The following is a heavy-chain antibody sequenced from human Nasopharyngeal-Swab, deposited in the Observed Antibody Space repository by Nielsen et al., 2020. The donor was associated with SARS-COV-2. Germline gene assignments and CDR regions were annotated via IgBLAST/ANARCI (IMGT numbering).Heavy chain of an antibody. CDR3: ARDQQGGYGSGSYGTVPYYYYGMDV. D-gene: IGHD3-10*01. J-gene: IGHJ6*02. V-gene: IGHV3-21*01. CDR1: GFTFSSYS. Sequence: LSLTCAASGFTFSSYSMNWVRQAPGKGLEWVSSISSSSSYIYYADSVKGRFTISRDNAKNSLYLQMNSLRAEDTAVYYCARDQQGGYGSGSYGTVPYYYYGMDVWGQGTTVTVSS. CDR2: ISSSSSYI.